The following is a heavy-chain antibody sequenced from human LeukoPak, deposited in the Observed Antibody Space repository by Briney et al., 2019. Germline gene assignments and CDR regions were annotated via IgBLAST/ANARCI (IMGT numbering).Heavy chain of an antibody. Sequence: GGSLRLSSAASGFAFISYAIHWVRQAPGKGLVGVSFISYDGRIKYYADSVKGRLTISRDNSKNTVSLQMNSLRAEDTAIYYCARDLSEKYCIDYWGQGTQVTVSS. V-gene: IGHV3-30-3*01. CDR3: ARDLSEKYCIDY. J-gene: IGHJ4*02. D-gene: IGHD2-8*02. CDR2: ISYDGRIK. CDR1: GFAFISYA.